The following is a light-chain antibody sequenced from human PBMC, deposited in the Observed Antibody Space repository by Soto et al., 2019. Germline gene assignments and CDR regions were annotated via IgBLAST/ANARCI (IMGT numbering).Light chain of an antibody. J-gene: IGKJ2*01. Sequence: DIQMTQSPSSLSASVGDRVTITCRASQSISSYLDWYQQKPGKAPKLLIYAASSLQSGVPSRFSGSGSGTDFTLTISSLQREDFATYYCQQSYRTPYTCGQGTKLEIK. CDR2: AAS. V-gene: IGKV1-39*01. CDR1: QSISSY. CDR3: QQSYRTPYT.